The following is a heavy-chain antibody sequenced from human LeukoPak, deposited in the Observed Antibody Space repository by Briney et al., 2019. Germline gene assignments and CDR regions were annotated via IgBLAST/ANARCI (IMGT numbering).Heavy chain of an antibody. J-gene: IGHJ4*02. V-gene: IGHV3-74*01. CDR2: IRGDGSMT. Sequence: PGGSLRLSCAASELTFSAYWMHWVRHAPGKGLVWVSRIRGDGSMTNYADSVKGRFTISRDNAKNTLYLQMNSLRLEDTAVYYCARENLAAAADYWGQGTVVTVSS. D-gene: IGHD6-25*01. CDR1: ELTFSAYW. CDR3: ARENLAAAADY.